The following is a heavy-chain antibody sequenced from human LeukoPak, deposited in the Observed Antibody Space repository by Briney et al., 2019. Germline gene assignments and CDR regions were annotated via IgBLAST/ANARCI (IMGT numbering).Heavy chain of an antibody. CDR2: IYYTGST. V-gene: IGHV4-59*08. CDR1: GASISDYY. J-gene: IGHJ4*02. D-gene: IGHD6-6*01. CDR3: ARHSRAYSSTSGTFEY. Sequence: SETLSLTCTVSGASISDYYWSWVRQSPGKGLEWFGYIYYTGSTKYNPSLESRVTISIDTSKNHLYLKLSSVTAADTAMYYCARHSRAYSSTSGTFEYWGQGTLVTVSS.